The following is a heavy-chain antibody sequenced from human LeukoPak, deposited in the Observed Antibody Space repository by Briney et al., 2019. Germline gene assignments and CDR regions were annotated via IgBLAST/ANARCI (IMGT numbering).Heavy chain of an antibody. J-gene: IGHJ4*02. V-gene: IGHV1-24*01. CDR2: FDPEDGET. CDR3: ARGLSGNQPN. CDR1: GYTLTELS. Sequence: GASVKVSCKVSGYTLTELSMHWVRQAPGKGLEWMGGFDPEDGETIYAQKFQGGVTMTGDTSTDTAYMELSSLRSEDTAVYYCARGLSGNQPNWGQGTLVTVSS. D-gene: IGHD1-14*01.